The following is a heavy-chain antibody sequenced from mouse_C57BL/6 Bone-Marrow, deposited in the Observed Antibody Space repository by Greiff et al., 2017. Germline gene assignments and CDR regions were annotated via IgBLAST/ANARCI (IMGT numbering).Heavy chain of an antibody. CDR3: ARPLYYGSSFYWYCDV. D-gene: IGHD1-1*01. CDR1: GYSFTDYN. Sequence: EVQLQQSGPELVKPGASVKISCKASGYSFTDYNMNWVKQSNGKSLEWIGVINPNYGTTSYNQKFKGKATLTVDQSSSTAYMQLNSLTSEDSAVYYCARPLYYGSSFYWYCDVWGTGTTVTVSS. J-gene: IGHJ1*03. CDR2: INPNYGTT. V-gene: IGHV1-39*01.